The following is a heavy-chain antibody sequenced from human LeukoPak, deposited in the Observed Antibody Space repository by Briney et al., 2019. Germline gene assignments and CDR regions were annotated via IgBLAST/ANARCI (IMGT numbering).Heavy chain of an antibody. D-gene: IGHD1-26*01. J-gene: IGHJ4*02. V-gene: IGHV3-64*01. CDR3: ATLTSGSYAH. CDR1: GFTFSSYA. CDR2: ISDNGGRT. Sequence: GGSLRLSCAASGFTFSSYAMHWVRQVTGKGLEYVSAISDNGGRTYYANSVKGRFTISRDNSKNTLYLQMGSLRAEDMAVYYCATLTSGSYAHWGQGTLVTVPS.